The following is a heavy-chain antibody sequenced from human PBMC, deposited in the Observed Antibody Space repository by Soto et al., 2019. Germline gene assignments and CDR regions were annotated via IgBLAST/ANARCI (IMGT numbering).Heavy chain of an antibody. J-gene: IGHJ6*02. D-gene: IGHD2-8*01. CDR2: ISSASSAI. Sequence: EVQLVESGGGLVQPGGSLRLSCAASGFTFSSYHMDWVRQAPGKGLERVSYISSASSAIYYADSVKGRFTISRDNAKNSLFLQMNSLRAEDTAVYYCARDLMGYAMDVWGQGTTVTVSS. CDR3: ARDLMGYAMDV. CDR1: GFTFSSYH. V-gene: IGHV3-48*03.